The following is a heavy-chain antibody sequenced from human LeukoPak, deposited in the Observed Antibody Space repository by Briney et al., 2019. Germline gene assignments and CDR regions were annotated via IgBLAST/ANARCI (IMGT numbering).Heavy chain of an antibody. V-gene: IGHV3-48*03. D-gene: IGHD3-3*01. CDR2: ISSSGSST. J-gene: IGHJ2*01. Sequence: GGSLRLSCAASGFTFSSYEMNWVRQTPGKGLEWVSYISSSGSSTYYADSVKGRFTISRDNAKNSLHLQMNTVRAEDTALYYCAKRVVGGTYYWYFDLWGRGTLVTVSS. CDR3: AKRVVGGTYYWYFDL. CDR1: GFTFSSYE.